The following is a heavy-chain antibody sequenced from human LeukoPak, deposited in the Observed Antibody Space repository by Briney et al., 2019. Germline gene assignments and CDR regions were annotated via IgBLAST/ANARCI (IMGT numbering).Heavy chain of an antibody. CDR2: INPDSGGT. D-gene: IGHD2-15*01. Sequence: GSVKVSCKASGYTFAGYYIYWVRQAPGQGLEWMGWINPDSGGTRYPQKFQGRVTVTRDTSISTAYMELTRLTSDDTAVYYCARVRCSGGSCYEFDSWGQGTLVTVAS. CDR1: GYTFAGYY. CDR3: ARVRCSGGSCYEFDS. J-gene: IGHJ4*02. V-gene: IGHV1-2*02.